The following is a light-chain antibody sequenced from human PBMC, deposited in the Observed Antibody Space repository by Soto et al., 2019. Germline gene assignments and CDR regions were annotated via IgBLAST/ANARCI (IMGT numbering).Light chain of an antibody. Sequence: EIVFTQSPGTLSLSPGERATLSCRASQSVSSSYLAWYQQKPGQAPRLLIYGASSRATGIPDRFSGSGSGTAFTLTISSLXPEDFAVYYCQQRSSWPPITFGQGTRLEIK. J-gene: IGKJ5*01. V-gene: IGKV3D-20*02. CDR1: QSVSSSY. CDR2: GAS. CDR3: QQRSSWPPIT.